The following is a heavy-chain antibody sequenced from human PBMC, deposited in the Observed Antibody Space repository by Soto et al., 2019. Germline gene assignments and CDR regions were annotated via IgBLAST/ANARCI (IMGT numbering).Heavy chain of an antibody. J-gene: IGHJ4*02. CDR1: GGSFSGYY. V-gene: IGHV4-34*01. CDR3: ERGKCLDNY. D-gene: IGHD2-2*03. Sequence: QVRLQQWGAGLLKPSETLSLTCAVYGGSFSGYYWSWIRQSPEKGLELIGEIDHSGSTRYNPALRSRLNISVDTSKNQFSLKLNSVHAADTAVYYCERGKCLDNYWGQGTLVTVSS. CDR2: IDHSGST.